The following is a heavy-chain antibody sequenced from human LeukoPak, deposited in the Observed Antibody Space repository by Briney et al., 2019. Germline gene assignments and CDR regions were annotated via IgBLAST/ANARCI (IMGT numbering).Heavy chain of an antibody. Sequence: SETLSLTCAVSGGSITTTDFDWAWIRQPPGQGFEWIATISSSGKAYYYPSLMSRVTISVDTSKNQFSLDVTSVTAADTGLFYCARFKGGTGFDYWGRGILVIVS. CDR2: ISSSGKA. J-gene: IGHJ4*02. CDR3: ARFKGGTGFDY. V-gene: IGHV4-39*01. CDR1: GGSITTTDFD. D-gene: IGHD1-26*01.